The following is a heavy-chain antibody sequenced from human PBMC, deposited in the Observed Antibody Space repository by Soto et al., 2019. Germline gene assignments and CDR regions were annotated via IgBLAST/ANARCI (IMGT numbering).Heavy chain of an antibody. CDR3: ALDRPNYFGSGGGYYKSGGDH. CDR1: GFTLRVYS. CDR2: IPCKGDTT. Sequence: EVQLLESGGGLVQTGGALRLSCSASGFTLRVYSKSWGRQAPGRGLEWVSSIPCKGDTTYYPDSVKGRFTISRDNSKNTLFLQMNSLRVEDTAVYYCALDRPNYFGSGGGYYKSGGDHWGQGILVTVSS. V-gene: IGHV3-23*01. J-gene: IGHJ5*02. D-gene: IGHD3-10*01.